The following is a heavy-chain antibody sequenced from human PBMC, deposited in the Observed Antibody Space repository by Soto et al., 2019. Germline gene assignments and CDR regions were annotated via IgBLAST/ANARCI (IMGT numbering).Heavy chain of an antibody. Sequence: PSETLSLTCTVSGGSISSGGYYWSWIRQHPGKGLEWIGYIYYSGSTYYNPSLKSRVTISVDTSKNQFSLKLSSVTAADTAVYYCARVPRGSGSDYGMDVWGQGTTVTVSS. CDR2: IYYSGST. CDR3: ARVPRGSGSDYGMDV. J-gene: IGHJ6*02. V-gene: IGHV4-31*03. D-gene: IGHD3-10*01. CDR1: GGSISSGGYY.